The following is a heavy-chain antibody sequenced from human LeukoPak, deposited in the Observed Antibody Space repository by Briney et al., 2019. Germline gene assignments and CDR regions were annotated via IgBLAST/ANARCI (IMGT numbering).Heavy chain of an antibody. D-gene: IGHD3-10*01. J-gene: IGHJ4*02. CDR2: INTDGSST. CDR3: ARDPEVLGYGSGRDYFDY. Sequence: QPGGSLRLSCAASGFTFRSYWMHWVRQVPGKGLMWVSGINTDGSSTTYADSVKGRFTISRDNAKNTLYLQMNSLRAEDTAVYYCARDPEVLGYGSGRDYFDYWGQRTLVTVSS. CDR1: GFTFRSYW. V-gene: IGHV3-74*01.